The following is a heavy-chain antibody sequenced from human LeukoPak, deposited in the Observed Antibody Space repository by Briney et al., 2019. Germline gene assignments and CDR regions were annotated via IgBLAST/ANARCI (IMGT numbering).Heavy chain of an antibody. D-gene: IGHD6-6*01. CDR1: GGSISSYY. CDR2: IYYSGST. J-gene: IGHJ4*02. V-gene: IGHV4-59*01. CDR3: ARSGIAAPSSDFDY. Sequence: SETLSLPCTGSGGSISSYYWSWIRQPPGKGLEWIGYIYYSGSTNYNPSLKSRVTISVDTSKNQFSLKLGSVTAADTAVYYCARSGIAAPSSDFDYWGQGTLVTVSS.